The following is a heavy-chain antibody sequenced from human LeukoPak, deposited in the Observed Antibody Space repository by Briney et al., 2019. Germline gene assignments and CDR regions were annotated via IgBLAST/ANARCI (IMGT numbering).Heavy chain of an antibody. CDR1: GFSFSNYA. V-gene: IGHV3-23*01. CDR3: AKNSGSYDLHY. D-gene: IGHD1-26*01. Sequence: GGSLRLSCAASGFSFSNYAMSWVRQAPGKGLEWDSVISGSGGSTYYADSVKGRFTISRDNSKNTLYLQMNSLRAEDTAVYYCAKNSGSYDLHYWGQGPLVTVSS. CDR2: ISGSGGST. J-gene: IGHJ4*02.